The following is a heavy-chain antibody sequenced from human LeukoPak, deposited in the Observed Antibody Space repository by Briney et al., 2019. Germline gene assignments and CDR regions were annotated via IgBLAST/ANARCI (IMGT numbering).Heavy chain of an antibody. CDR2: FDPEDGET. D-gene: IGHD3-22*01. CDR1: GYTLTELS. V-gene: IGHV1-24*01. CDR3: AAVGYYYDSSGYSYYFDY. Sequence: ASVKVSCKVSGYTLTELSMHWVRQAPGKGLEWMGGFDPEDGETIYAQKFQGRVTMTEDTPTDTAYMELSSLRSEDTAVYYCAAVGYYYDSSGYSYYFDYWGQGTLVTVSS. J-gene: IGHJ4*02.